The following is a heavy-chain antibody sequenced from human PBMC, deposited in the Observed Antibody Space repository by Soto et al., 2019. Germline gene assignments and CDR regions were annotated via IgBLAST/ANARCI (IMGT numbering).Heavy chain of an antibody. Sequence: GGSLRLSCAASGFTFSSYSMNWVRQAPGKGLEWVSYISSSSSTIYYADSVKGRFTISRDNAKNSLYLQMNSLRAEDTAVYYCAGDLEYDFWSGYPNWFDPWGQGTLVTVSS. CDR2: ISSSSSTI. CDR1: GFTFSSYS. V-gene: IGHV3-48*01. CDR3: AGDLEYDFWSGYPNWFDP. J-gene: IGHJ5*02. D-gene: IGHD3-3*01.